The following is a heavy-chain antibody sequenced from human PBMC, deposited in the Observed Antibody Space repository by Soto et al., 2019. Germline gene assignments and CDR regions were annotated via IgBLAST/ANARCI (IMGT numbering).Heavy chain of an antibody. CDR1: GGSITSSRNY. V-gene: IGHV4-39*01. J-gene: IGHJ5*02. CDR3: ARHEGYTWFHP. CDR2: INYSGST. Sequence: QLQLQESGPGLVKPSETLSLTCTVSGGSITSSRNYWVWIRQPPGKGLECSGSINYSGSTPYNPSRKSRVTRAVDSYTTQYYLNLDYETAADTAVYYGARHEGYTWFHPWGPGTQVTVSS.